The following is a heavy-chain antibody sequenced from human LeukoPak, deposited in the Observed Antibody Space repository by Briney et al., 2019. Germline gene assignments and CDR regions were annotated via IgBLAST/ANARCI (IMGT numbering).Heavy chain of an antibody. CDR2: ISAYNGNT. Sequence: ASVKVSCKASGYTFTSYGISWVRQAPGQGLEWMGWISAYNGNTNYAQKLQGRVTMTTDTSTSTAYMELRSLRSDDTAVYYCARDPYDSSGYYYGGEPFDYWGQGTLVTVSS. D-gene: IGHD3-22*01. J-gene: IGHJ4*02. CDR3: ARDPYDSSGYYYGGEPFDY. V-gene: IGHV1-18*01. CDR1: GYTFTSYG.